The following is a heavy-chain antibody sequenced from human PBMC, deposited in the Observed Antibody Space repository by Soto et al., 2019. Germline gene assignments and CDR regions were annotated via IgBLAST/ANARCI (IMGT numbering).Heavy chain of an antibody. D-gene: IGHD3-10*01. Sequence: QVQLQESGPGLVRPSQTLSLTCTVSGSSIISLDYYWTWIRQPPGKGLEWIGHLYHTGASYYNPSPESGLVMSADTSNNQFSLRLSAVTVADTAVYYCARGAVVNLVRGVLGGNWFDPWGQGTLVTVSS. CDR2: LYHTGAS. CDR1: GSSIISLDYY. J-gene: IGHJ5*02. CDR3: ARGAVVNLVRGVLGGNWFDP. V-gene: IGHV4-30-4*01.